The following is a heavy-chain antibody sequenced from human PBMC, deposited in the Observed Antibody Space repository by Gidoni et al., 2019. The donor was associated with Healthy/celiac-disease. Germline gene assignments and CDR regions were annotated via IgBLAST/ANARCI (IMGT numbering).Heavy chain of an antibody. V-gene: IGHV2-70*01. J-gene: IGHJ4*02. Sequence: QVTLRASVPALVKPTQTLTLTCTFSGFSLSPSGMCVRWIRQHPGKALEWLPLIAWDDDKCYSRSRQTSLTISKYTSNNQVVLRRTNMDPVDTDSYSGGGIGYDGDYATEFDYWGQGTLVTVSS. CDR1: GFSLSPSGMC. D-gene: IGHD4-17*01. CDR3: GGIGYDGDYATEFDY. CDR2: IAWDDDK.